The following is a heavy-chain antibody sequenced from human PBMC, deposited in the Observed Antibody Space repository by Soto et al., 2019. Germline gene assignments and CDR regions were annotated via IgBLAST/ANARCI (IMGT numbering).Heavy chain of an antibody. J-gene: IGHJ6*02. CDR3: ARRSIVASYYYYGMDV. CDR1: GYSFTSYW. Sequence: WESLKISCKGSGYSFTSYWISWVRQMPGKGLEWMGRIDPSDSYTNYSPSFQGHVTISADKSISTAYLQWSSLKASDTAMYYCARRSIVASYYYYGMDVWGQGTTVTVS. V-gene: IGHV5-10-1*01. CDR2: IDPSDSYT. D-gene: IGHD6-6*01.